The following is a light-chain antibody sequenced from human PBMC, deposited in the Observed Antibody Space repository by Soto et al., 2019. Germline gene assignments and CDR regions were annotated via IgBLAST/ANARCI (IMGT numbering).Light chain of an antibody. Sequence: EIVLMQSPGTLSLSPGERATLSCRASQTMTRAYVAWYQQKPGQASRLLIYAASYRATGISDKFSGSGSGTDFSLTISRLEPEDSAVYYCHQYHSPPQTFGQGTKVEIK. J-gene: IGKJ2*01. V-gene: IGKV3-20*01. CDR1: QTMTRAY. CDR3: HQYHSPPQT. CDR2: AAS.